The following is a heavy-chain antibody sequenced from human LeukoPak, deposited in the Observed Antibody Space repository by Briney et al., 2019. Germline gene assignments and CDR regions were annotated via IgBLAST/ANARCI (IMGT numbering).Heavy chain of an antibody. CDR2: ISGSGGST. Sequence: GGSLRLSCAASGFTFSGYAMSWVRQAPGKGLEWVSAISGSGGSTYYADSVKGRFTISRGNSKNTLYLQMNSLRAEDTAVYYCAKDRISGWYGDYWGQGTLVTVSS. V-gene: IGHV3-23*01. CDR1: GFTFSGYA. CDR3: AKDRISGWYGDY. J-gene: IGHJ4*02. D-gene: IGHD6-19*01.